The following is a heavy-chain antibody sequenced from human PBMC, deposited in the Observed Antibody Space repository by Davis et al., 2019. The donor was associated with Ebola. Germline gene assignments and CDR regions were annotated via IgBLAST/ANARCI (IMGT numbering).Heavy chain of an antibody. D-gene: IGHD6-13*01. CDR1: GGTFSSYA. Sequence: AASVKVSCKASGGTFSSYAISWVRQAPGQGLEWMGRIIPILGIANYAQKFQGRVTITADESTSTAYMELSSLRSEDTAVYYCARARGRAAAPGTGWFDPWGQGTLVTVSS. CDR3: ARARGRAAAPGTGWFDP. CDR2: IIPILGIA. J-gene: IGHJ5*02. V-gene: IGHV1-69*04.